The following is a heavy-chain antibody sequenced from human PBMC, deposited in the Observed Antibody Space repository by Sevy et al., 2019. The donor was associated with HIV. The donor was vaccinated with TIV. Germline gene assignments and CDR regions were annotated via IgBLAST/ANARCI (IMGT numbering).Heavy chain of an antibody. CDR2: IYYSGNT. V-gene: IGHV4-59*01. CDR3: ARGQYSYGYWREFDY. Sequence: SETLSLTCTVSGGSISSFYWSWIRQPPGKGLEWIGYIYYSGNTNYSPSLKSRVTISLDTSNNQLSLNLSSVTAADTAVYYCARGQYSYGYWREFDYWGQGTLVTVSS. D-gene: IGHD5-18*01. CDR1: GGSISSFY. J-gene: IGHJ4*02.